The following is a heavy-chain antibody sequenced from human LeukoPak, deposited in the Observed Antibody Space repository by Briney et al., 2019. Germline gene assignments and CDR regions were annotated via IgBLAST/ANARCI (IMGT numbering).Heavy chain of an antibody. J-gene: IGHJ4*02. CDR1: GYTFTSYD. Sequence: GASVKVSCKASGYTFTSYDINWVRQATGQGLEWMGWMNPNSGNTGYAQKFQGRVTITRNTSISTAYMELSSLRSEDTAVYYCARGSFCGGDRYSYYFDYWGQGTLVTVSS. CDR2: MNPNSGNT. CDR3: ARGSFCGGDRYSYYFDY. V-gene: IGHV1-8*03. D-gene: IGHD2-21*01.